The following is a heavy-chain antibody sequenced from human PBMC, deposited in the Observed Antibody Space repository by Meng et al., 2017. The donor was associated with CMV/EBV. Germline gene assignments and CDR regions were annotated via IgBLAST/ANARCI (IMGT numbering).Heavy chain of an antibody. D-gene: IGHD2-2*01. CDR2: MNPNSGNT. Sequence: ASVKVSCKASGHTFTSYDINWVRQATGQGLEWMGWMNPNSGNTGYAQKFQGRVTMTRNTSISTAYMELSSLRSEDTAVYYCATRGLSDCSSTSCYQIGDYWGQGTLVTVSS. V-gene: IGHV1-8*01. CDR3: ATRGLSDCSSTSCYQIGDY. J-gene: IGHJ4*02. CDR1: GHTFTSYD.